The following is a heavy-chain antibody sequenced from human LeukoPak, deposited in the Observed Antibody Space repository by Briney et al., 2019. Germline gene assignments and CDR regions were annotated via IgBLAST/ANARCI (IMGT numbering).Heavy chain of an antibody. V-gene: IGHV4-39*07. CDR1: GGSISSSSYY. CDR3: ARGRGGLGRPGTYFDY. CDR2: IYYSGST. J-gene: IGHJ4*02. D-gene: IGHD6-19*01. Sequence: SETLSLTCTVSGGSISSSSYYWGWIRQPPGKGLEWIGSIYYSGSTYYNPSLKSRVTISVDTSKNQFSLKLSSVTAADTAVYYCARGRGGLGRPGTYFDYWGQGTLVTVSS.